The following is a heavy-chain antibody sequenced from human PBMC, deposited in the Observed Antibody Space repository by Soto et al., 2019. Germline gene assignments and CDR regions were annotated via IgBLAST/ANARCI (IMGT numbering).Heavy chain of an antibody. CDR1: GGSINSSSYF. V-gene: IGHV4-39*01. J-gene: IGHJ5*02. CDR2: IYYSGST. Sequence: PSETLSLTCSVSGGSINSSSYFWGWVRQPPGKGLEWIGSIYYSGSTYYNPSLRSRVTISVDTSKNQFSLKLSSVTSADTAVFYCARHYSSGSRNWFDPWGQGTLVTVSS. D-gene: IGHD6-19*01. CDR3: ARHYSSGSRNWFDP.